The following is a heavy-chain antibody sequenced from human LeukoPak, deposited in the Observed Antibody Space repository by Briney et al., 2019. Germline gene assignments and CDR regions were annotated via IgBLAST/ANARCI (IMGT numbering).Heavy chain of an antibody. Sequence: GGSLRLSCAAPGFTVSSNYMSWVRQAPGKGLEWVSVIYSGGSTYYADSVKGRFTISRDNSKNTLYLQMNSLRAEDTAVYYCARGRAARGGVYYFDYWGQGTLVTVSS. J-gene: IGHJ4*02. CDR3: ARGRAARGGVYYFDY. D-gene: IGHD3-16*01. CDR2: IYSGGST. V-gene: IGHV3-66*02. CDR1: GFTVSSNY.